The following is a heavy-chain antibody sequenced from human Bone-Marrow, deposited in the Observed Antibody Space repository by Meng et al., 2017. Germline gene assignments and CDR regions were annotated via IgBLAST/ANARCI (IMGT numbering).Heavy chain of an antibody. Sequence: QGQLVQSGAEVKKPGASVKVSCKASGYTFTSYYMHWVRQAPGQGLEWMGIINPSGGSTSYAQKFQGRVTITRDTSTSTVYMELSSLRSEDTAVYYCARDRNSGEHTEYNWFDPWGQGTLVTVSS. CDR2: INPSGGST. D-gene: IGHD4/OR15-4a*01. CDR3: ARDRNSGEHTEYNWFDP. J-gene: IGHJ5*02. CDR1: GYTFTSYY. V-gene: IGHV1-46*01.